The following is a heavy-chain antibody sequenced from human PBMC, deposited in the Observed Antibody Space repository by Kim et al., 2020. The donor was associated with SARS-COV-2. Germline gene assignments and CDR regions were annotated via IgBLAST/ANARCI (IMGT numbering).Heavy chain of an antibody. Sequence: SETLSLTCTVSGGSVSSGSYYWSWIRQPPGKGLEWIGYIYYSGSTNYNPSLKSRVTISVDTSKNQFSLKLSSVTAADTAVYYCARAYSSSGWAWFDRWGQGTLVTVSS. CDR2: IYYSGST. CDR1: GGSVSSGSYY. J-gene: IGHJ5*02. CDR3: ARAYSSSGWAWFDR. D-gene: IGHD6-6*01. V-gene: IGHV4-61*01.